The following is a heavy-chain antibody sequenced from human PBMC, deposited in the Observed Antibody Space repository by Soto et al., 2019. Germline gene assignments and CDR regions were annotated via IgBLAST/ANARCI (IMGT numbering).Heavy chain of an antibody. D-gene: IGHD3-3*01. V-gene: IGHV5-51*01. J-gene: IGHJ4*02. CDR3: ARFQDSVSHYLDF. CDR1: GYRFSTYW. Sequence: GESLKISCKGIGYRFSTYWIAWVRQMPGKGLEWMGTIFPDDSETRYSPTFQGQVTLSADKSISTAYLQWRSLKASDSAIYYCARFQDSVSHYLDFWGQGTRVTVSS. CDR2: IFPDDSET.